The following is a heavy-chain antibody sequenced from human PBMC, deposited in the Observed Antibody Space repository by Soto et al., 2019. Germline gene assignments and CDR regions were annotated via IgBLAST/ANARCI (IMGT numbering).Heavy chain of an antibody. CDR1: GGSISSSSYY. J-gene: IGHJ6*03. D-gene: IGHD6-6*01. CDR3: ARHAYSSSPEGYYYYYYMDV. CDR2: IYYSGST. Sequence: SETLSLTCTVSGGSISSSSYYWGWIRQPPGKGLEWIGYIYYSGSTNYNPSLKSRVTISVDTSKNQFSLKLSSVTAADTAVYYCARHAYSSSPEGYYYYYYMDVWGKGTTVTVSS. V-gene: IGHV4-61*05.